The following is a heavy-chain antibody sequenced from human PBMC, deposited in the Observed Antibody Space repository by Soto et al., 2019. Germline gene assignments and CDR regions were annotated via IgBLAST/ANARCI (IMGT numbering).Heavy chain of an antibody. J-gene: IGHJ6*02. V-gene: IGHV1-2*04. Sequence: GASVKVSCKASGYTFAGNYMHWVRQAPGQGLEWMGWINPNSGGTNYAQKFQGWVTMTRDTSISTAYMELSRLRSDDTAVYYCARDQYDSSGYYYYYYGMDVWGQGTTVTVSS. CDR3: ARDQYDSSGYYYYYYGMDV. CDR1: GYTFAGNY. CDR2: INPNSGGT. D-gene: IGHD3-22*01.